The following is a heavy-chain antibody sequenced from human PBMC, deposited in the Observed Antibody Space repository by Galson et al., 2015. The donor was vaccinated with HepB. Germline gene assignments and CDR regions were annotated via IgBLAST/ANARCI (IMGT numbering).Heavy chain of an antibody. CDR3: TKPWIVVVPAALDYYGMDV. D-gene: IGHD2-2*01. Sequence: SLRLSCAASGFTFSNAWMSWVRQAPGKGLEWVGRIKSKTDGGTTDYAAPVKGRFTISRDDSKNTLYLQMNSLKTEDTAVYYCTKPWIVVVPAALDYYGMDVWGQGTTVTVSS. CDR1: GFTFSNAW. J-gene: IGHJ6*02. V-gene: IGHV3-15*01. CDR2: IKSKTDGGTT.